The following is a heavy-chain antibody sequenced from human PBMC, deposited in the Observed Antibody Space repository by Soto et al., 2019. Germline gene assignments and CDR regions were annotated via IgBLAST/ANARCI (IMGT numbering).Heavy chain of an antibody. CDR3: AHRRGVAGTIIPWFDP. V-gene: IGHV2-5*01. D-gene: IGHD6-19*01. CDR1: GFSLSTSGVG. Sequence: QITLKESGPTLVKPTQTLTLTCTFSGFSLSTSGVGVGWIRQPPGKALEWLALIYWNDDKRYSPSLKSRLTITKDTSKYQVVLTMTNMDPVDTATYYCAHRRGVAGTIIPWFDPWGQGTLVTVSS. CDR2: IYWNDDK. J-gene: IGHJ5*02.